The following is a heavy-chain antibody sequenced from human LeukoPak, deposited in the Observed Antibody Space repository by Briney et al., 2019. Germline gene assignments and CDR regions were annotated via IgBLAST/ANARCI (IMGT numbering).Heavy chain of an antibody. Sequence: GGSLRLSCAASGFTVSSNYMSWVRQAPGKGLERVSVIYSGGSTYYADSVKGRFTISRDNSKNTLYLQMNSLRAEDTAVYYCARAVSGSYYFDYWGQGTLVTVSS. CDR2: IYSGGST. CDR3: ARAVSGSYYFDY. CDR1: GFTVSSNY. V-gene: IGHV3-53*01. D-gene: IGHD1-26*01. J-gene: IGHJ4*02.